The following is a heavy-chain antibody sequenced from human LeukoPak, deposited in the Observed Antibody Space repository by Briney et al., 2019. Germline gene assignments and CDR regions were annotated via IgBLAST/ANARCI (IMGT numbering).Heavy chain of an antibody. CDR1: GFTFGSYE. J-gene: IGHJ6*02. CDR3: AREIVVVTASIYYYYYGMDV. V-gene: IGHV3-48*03. Sequence: PGGSLRLSCAASGFTFGSYEMNWVRQAPGKGLEWVSYIGTITSTTYYADSVKGRFTVSRDDAKSSLYLQMNSLKTEDTAVYYCAREIVVVTASIYYYYYGMDVWGQGTTVTVSS. D-gene: IGHD2-21*02. CDR2: IGTITSTT.